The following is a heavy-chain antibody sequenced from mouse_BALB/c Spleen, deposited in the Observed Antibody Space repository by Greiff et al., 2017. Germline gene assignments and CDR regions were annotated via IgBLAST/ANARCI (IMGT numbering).Heavy chain of an antibody. Sequence: EVHLVESGGGLVQPGGSRKLSCAASGFTFSSFGMHWVRQDPEKGLEWVAYISSGSSTSYYADTVKGRFTISRDNPKNTLFLQMTRLRSEDTAMYYCASSYYYAYFDYWGQGTTLTVSS. D-gene: IGHD1-1*01. CDR2: ISSGSSTS. J-gene: IGHJ2*01. CDR1: GFTFSSFG. CDR3: ASSYYYAYFDY. V-gene: IGHV5-17*02.